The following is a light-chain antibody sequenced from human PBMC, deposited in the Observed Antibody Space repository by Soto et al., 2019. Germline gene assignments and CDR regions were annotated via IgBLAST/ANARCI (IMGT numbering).Light chain of an antibody. CDR1: QSISSW. J-gene: IGKJ2*01. CDR3: QQYNSYPYT. Sequence: DIQMTQSPSTLSASVGDRVTITCRASQSISSWLAWYQQKPGKAPKLLIYKASSLESGVPSRFSGSGSGTEFIPTISSLQPDDFATYYCQQYNSYPYTFGQGTKLEIK. V-gene: IGKV1-5*03. CDR2: KAS.